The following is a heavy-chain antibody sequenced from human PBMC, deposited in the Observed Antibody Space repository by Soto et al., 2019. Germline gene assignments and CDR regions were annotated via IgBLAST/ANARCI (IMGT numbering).Heavy chain of an antibody. Sequence: TSETLSLTCAVSGYSISSGYYWGWIRQPPGKGLEWIGSIYHSGSTYYNPSLKSRVNISVDTSKNQFSLKLSSVTAADTAVYYCARDGGGQLWFRRYYYYGMDVWGQGNTVTVSS. CDR2: IYHSGST. V-gene: IGHV4-38-2*02. CDR3: ARDGGGQLWFRRYYYYGMDV. CDR1: GYSISSGYY. J-gene: IGHJ6*02. D-gene: IGHD5-18*01.